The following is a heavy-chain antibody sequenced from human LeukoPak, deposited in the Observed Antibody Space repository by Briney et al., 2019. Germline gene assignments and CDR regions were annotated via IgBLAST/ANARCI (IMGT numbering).Heavy chain of an antibody. Sequence: PSETLSLTCTVSGGSISSGGYYWGRLPQHPGMGLEWIGYIYYSKSTYYNPSLKCRVTISVDTSKNQFYLKLSSVTAADTAVYCCARATYGDYCFDYWGKGTLVTVSS. D-gene: IGHD4-17*01. V-gene: IGHV4-31*03. CDR2: IYYSKST. CDR1: GGSISSGGYY. CDR3: ARATYGDYCFDY. J-gene: IGHJ4*02.